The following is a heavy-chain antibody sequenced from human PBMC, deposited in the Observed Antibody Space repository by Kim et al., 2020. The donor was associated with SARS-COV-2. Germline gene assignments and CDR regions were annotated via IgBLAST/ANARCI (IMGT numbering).Heavy chain of an antibody. J-gene: IGHJ4*02. CDR3: AKDLGGYGDY. D-gene: IGHD3-22*01. Sequence: GGSLRLSCAASGFTFSSYAMSWVRQAPGKGLEWVSAISGSGGSTYYADSVKGRFTISRDNSKNTRYLQMNSLRAEDTAVYYSAKDLGGYGDYWGQRTLVTVSS. CDR2: ISGSGGST. CDR1: GFTFSSYA. V-gene: IGHV3-23*01.